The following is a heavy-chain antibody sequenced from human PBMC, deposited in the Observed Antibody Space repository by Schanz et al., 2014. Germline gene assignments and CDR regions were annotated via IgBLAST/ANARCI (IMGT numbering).Heavy chain of an antibody. CDR2: ISGGGGGYR. CDR3: AKGQGAVINNWYFDL. D-gene: IGHD2-21*01. J-gene: IGHJ2*01. CDR1: GFTFSSYA. V-gene: IGHV3-23*04. Sequence: EVRLVESGGGVVQPWRSLRLSCAASGFTFSSYAMSWVRQAPGKGLEWVSTISGGGGGYRPYADSVKGRFTISRDNSINTLSLQMNSLSADDTAVYYCAKGQGAVINNWYFDLWGRGTLVTVSS.